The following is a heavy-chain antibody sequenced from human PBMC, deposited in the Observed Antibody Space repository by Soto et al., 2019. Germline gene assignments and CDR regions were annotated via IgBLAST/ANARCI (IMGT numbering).Heavy chain of an antibody. D-gene: IGHD3-10*01. CDR3: ARRRNYYGSGSYYKVYYYYGMDV. J-gene: IGHJ6*02. V-gene: IGHV4-34*01. Sequence: SETLSLTCAVYGGSFSGYYWSWIRQPPGKGLEWIGETHHSGSTNYNPSLKSRVTISVDTSKNQFSLKLSSVTAADTAVYYCARRRNYYGSGSYYKVYYYYGMDVWGQGTTVT. CDR2: THHSGST. CDR1: GGSFSGYY.